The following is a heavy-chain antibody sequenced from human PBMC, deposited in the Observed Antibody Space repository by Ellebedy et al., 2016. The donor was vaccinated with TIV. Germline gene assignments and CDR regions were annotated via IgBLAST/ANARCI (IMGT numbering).Heavy chain of an antibody. CDR3: ARLTYYYGSGSYFRFDP. V-gene: IGHV4-34*01. D-gene: IGHD3-10*01. CDR2: INHSGST. CDR1: GGSFSGYY. Sequence: MPSETLSLTCAVYGGSFSGYYWSWIRQPPGKGLEWIGEINHSGSTNYNPSLKSRVTISVDTSKNQFSLKLSSVTAADTAVYYCARLTYYYGSGSYFRFDPWGQGTLVTVSS. J-gene: IGHJ5*02.